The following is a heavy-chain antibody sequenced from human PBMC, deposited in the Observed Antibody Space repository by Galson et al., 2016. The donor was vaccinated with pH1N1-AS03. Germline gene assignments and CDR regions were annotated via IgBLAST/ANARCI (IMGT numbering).Heavy chain of an antibody. D-gene: IGHD3-10*01. CDR3: ARRPTGIDY. CDR1: AGSISSGYW. V-gene: IGHV4-4*02. J-gene: IGHJ4*02. CDR2: LDHSGTT. Sequence: SETLSLTCAVSAGSISSGYWWSWVRQPPGKGLEWIGELDHSGTTNYNPSLKSRVTISVDKSKNQFSLMMNSVTAADTGVYYCARRPTGIDYWGQGSQVTVSS.